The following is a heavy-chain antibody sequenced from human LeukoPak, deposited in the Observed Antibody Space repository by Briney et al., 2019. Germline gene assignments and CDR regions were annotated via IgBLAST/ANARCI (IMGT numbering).Heavy chain of an antibody. Sequence: GGSLRLSCAASGFTFSTYCMHWVRQAPGKGPMWVSRICPDGTVTNYADPVKGRFTISRDNAKNTVHLQMNSLRAEDTAVYYCARAGYYRLDYWGQGTLVTVSS. CDR3: ARAGYYRLDY. J-gene: IGHJ4*02. CDR2: ICPDGTVT. CDR1: GFTFSTYC. D-gene: IGHD2-8*01. V-gene: IGHV3-74*01.